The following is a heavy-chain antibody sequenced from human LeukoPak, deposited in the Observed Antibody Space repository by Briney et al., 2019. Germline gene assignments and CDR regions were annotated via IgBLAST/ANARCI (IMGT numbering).Heavy chain of an antibody. Sequence: PSETLSLTRTVSGGSISSSNYYWGWIRQPPGKGLEWIGHIYYSGTTSYNPSLKSRVNISADTSKNQCSLKLSSVTAADTAVYYCARNREQWVVRDFDYWGQGTLVTVSS. J-gene: IGHJ4*02. CDR3: ARNREQWVVRDFDY. CDR2: IYYSGTT. CDR1: GGSISSSNYY. V-gene: IGHV4-39*01. D-gene: IGHD6-19*01.